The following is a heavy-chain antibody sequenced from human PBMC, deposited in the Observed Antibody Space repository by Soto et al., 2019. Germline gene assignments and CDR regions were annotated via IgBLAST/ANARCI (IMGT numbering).Heavy chain of an antibody. J-gene: IGHJ4*02. CDR1: GFTFSSYE. V-gene: IGHV3-48*03. D-gene: IGHD4-17*01. CDR2: ISSSGSTI. Sequence: PVGSLRLSCAASGFTFSSYEVNWVRQAPGKGLEWVSYISSSGSTIYYADSVKGRFTISRDNAKNSLYLQMNSLRAEDTAVYYCAGERDYGDFYFDYCGQRTLVTVSS. CDR3: AGERDYGDFYFDY.